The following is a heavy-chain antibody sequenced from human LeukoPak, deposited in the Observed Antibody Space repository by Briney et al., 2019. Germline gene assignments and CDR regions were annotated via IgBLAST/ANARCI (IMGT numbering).Heavy chain of an antibody. CDR3: ARATYYYGSGSYGDWFDP. CDR2: MNPNSGNT. Sequence: ASVKVSCKASGYTFTSYDINWVRQATGQGLEWMGRMNPNSGNTGCAQKFQGRVTITRNTSISTAYMELSSLRSEDTAVYYCARATYYYGSGSYGDWFDPWGQGTLVTVSS. D-gene: IGHD3-10*01. CDR1: GYTFTSYD. V-gene: IGHV1-8*03. J-gene: IGHJ5*02.